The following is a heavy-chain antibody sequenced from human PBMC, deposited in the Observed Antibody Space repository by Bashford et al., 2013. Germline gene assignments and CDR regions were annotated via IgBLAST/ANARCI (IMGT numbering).Heavy chain of an antibody. V-gene: IGHV4-4*07. CDR2: IYRTGNT. D-gene: IGHD3-10*01. J-gene: IGHJ6*02. Sequence: SETLSLTCTVSGGSLSSDYWNWVRQPAGKGLEWLGRIYRTGNTNYNPSLKSRLSISIDTSRKEFFLALRLVTAADTAVYYCARVNIRVRGISPPWDVWGQGTTVTVSS. CDR3: ARVNIRVRGISPPWDV. CDR1: GGSLSSDY.